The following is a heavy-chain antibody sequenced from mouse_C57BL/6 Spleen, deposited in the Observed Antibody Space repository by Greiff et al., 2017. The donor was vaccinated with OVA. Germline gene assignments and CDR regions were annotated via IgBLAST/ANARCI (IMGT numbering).Heavy chain of an antibody. V-gene: IGHV1-50*01. J-gene: IGHJ4*01. CDR2: IDPSDSYT. D-gene: IGHD2-3*01. Sequence: QVQLQQPGAELVKPGASVKLSCKASGYTFTSYWMQWVKQRPGQGLEWIGEIDPSDSYTNYNQKFKGKATLTVDTSSSTAYMQLSSLTSEDSAVYYCARKGPHDGYYASAMDYWGQGTSVTVSS. CDR3: ARKGPHDGYYASAMDY. CDR1: GYTFTSYW.